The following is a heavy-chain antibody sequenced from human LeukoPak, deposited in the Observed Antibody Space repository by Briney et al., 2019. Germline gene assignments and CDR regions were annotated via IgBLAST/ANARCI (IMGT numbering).Heavy chain of an antibody. CDR1: GGPISSGDYY. CDR3: ARYKYYDFWSGYYQEYYFDY. CDR2: IYYSGST. Sequence: SETLSLTCTVSGGPISSGDYYWSWIRQPPGKGLEWIGYIYYSGSTYYNPSLKSRVTISVDTSKNQFSLKLSSVPAADTAVYYCARYKYYDFWSGYYQEYYFDYWGQGTLVTVSS. J-gene: IGHJ4*02. V-gene: IGHV4-30-4*01. D-gene: IGHD3-3*01.